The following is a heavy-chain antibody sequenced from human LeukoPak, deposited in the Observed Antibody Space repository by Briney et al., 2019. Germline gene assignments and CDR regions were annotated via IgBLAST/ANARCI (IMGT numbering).Heavy chain of an antibody. CDR3: ARGGPPHTRENWFDP. Sequence: NPSETLSLTCAVYGGSFSGYYWSWIRQPPGKGLEWIGEINHSGSTNYNPSLKSRVTISVDTSKNQFSLKLSSVTAADTAVYYCARGGPPHTRENWFDPWGQGTLVTVSS. CDR2: INHSGST. CDR1: GGSFSGYY. V-gene: IGHV4-34*01. J-gene: IGHJ5*02.